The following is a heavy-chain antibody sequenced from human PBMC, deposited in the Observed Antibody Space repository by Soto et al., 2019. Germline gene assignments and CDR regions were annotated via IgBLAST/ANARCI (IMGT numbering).Heavy chain of an antibody. CDR2: ISGSGSKT. D-gene: IGHD6-13*01. V-gene: IGHV3-23*01. J-gene: IGHJ5*02. CDR1: EFTFSSYA. Sequence: PGGSLRLSCAAFEFTFSSYAMIWVRQAPGKGPEWVSAISGSGSKTYYADSVKGRFTISRDNSKNTLFLQMNTLRAEDTAVYYCEKALIEAGETAGFDPWGRGTPVTVSS. CDR3: EKALIEAGETAGFDP.